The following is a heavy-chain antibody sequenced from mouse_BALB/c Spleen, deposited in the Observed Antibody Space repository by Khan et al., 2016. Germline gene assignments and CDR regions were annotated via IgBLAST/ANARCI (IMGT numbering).Heavy chain of an antibody. CDR2: IRLESNNYAT. CDR3: TRDGYFDV. V-gene: IGHV6-6*02. CDR1: GFTFSNYW. Sequence: EVQLQESGGGLVQPGGSMKLSCVASGFTFSNYWMNWVRQSPEKGLEWVAEIRLESNNYATHYAESVKGRFTISRDDSKSSVYLQMNNLRAEDTGIYYCTRDGYFDVWGAGTTVTVSS. J-gene: IGHJ1*01.